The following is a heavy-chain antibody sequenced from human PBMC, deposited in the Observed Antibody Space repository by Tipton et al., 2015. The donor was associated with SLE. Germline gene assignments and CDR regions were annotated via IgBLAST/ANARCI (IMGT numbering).Heavy chain of an antibody. CDR3: ARGRVDYDSSGYYTGNAFDI. V-gene: IGHV4-30-4*01. CDR2: IYYSGST. J-gene: IGHJ3*02. Sequence: LRLSCTVSGGSISSGDYYWSWIRQPPGKGLEWIGYIYYSGSTYYNPSLKSRVTISVDTSKNQFSLKLSSVTAADTAVYYCARGRVDYDSSGYYTGNAFDIWGQGTMVTVSS. CDR1: GGSISSGDYY. D-gene: IGHD3-22*01.